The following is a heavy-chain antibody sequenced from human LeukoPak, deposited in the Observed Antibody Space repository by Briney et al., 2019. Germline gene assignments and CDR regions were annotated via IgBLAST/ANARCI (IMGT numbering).Heavy chain of an antibody. D-gene: IGHD3-10*01. V-gene: IGHV3-7*03. CDR3: ARETTTMVRGVINDYYGMDV. CDR2: IKQVGSEK. J-gene: IGHJ6*04. Sequence: GGSLRLSCAASGFIYSSYWMSWVRPAPGKGLEWVANIKQVGSEKYYVDSVKGRFTISRDNAKNSLYLQMSSLRAEDTAVYYCARETTTMVRGVINDYYGMDVWGKGTTVTVSS. CDR1: GFIYSSYW.